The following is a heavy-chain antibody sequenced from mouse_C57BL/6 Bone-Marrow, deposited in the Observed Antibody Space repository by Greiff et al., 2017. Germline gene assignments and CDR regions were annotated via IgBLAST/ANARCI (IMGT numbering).Heavy chain of an antibody. CDR2: IDPANGNT. D-gene: IGHD2-3*01. J-gene: IGHJ1*03. CDR3: ARRWLLPYWYFDV. CDR1: GFNIKNTY. V-gene: IGHV14-3*01. Sequence: EVMLVESVAELVRPGASVKLSCTASGFNIKNTYMHWVKQRPEQGLEWIGRIDPANGNTKYAPKFQGKATITADTSSNTAYLQLSSLTSEDTAIYYCARRWLLPYWYFDVWGTGTTVTVSS.